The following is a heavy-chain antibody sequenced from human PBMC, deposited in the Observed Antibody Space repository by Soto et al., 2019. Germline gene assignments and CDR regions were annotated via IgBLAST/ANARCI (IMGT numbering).Heavy chain of an antibody. CDR1: GYSFTSYW. J-gene: IGHJ6*02. CDR2: IYPGDSDT. V-gene: IGHV5-51*01. CDR3: ARQYEYQLRYGMDA. Sequence: GESLKSSCKGSGYSFTSYWICWVRQMPGKGLEWMGIIYPGDSDTRYSPSLQGQVTIPADKSISTAYLQWSSLKASDTAMYYCARQYEYQLRYGMDAWGQGTMVTVSS. D-gene: IGHD2-2*01.